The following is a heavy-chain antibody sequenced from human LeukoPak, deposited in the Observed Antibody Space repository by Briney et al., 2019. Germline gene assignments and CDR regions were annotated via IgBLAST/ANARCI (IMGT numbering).Heavy chain of an antibody. CDR1: GFTFSSYW. Sequence: GGSLRLSCAASGFTFSSYWMHWVRQAPGKGLVWVSRIDSDGSSTSYADSVKGRFTISRDNAKNTLYLQMNSLRAEDTAVYYCARAYYDDSGHSLWIDPWGQGTLVTVSS. V-gene: IGHV3-74*01. CDR3: ARAYYDDSGHSLWIDP. D-gene: IGHD3-22*01. J-gene: IGHJ5*02. CDR2: IDSDGSST.